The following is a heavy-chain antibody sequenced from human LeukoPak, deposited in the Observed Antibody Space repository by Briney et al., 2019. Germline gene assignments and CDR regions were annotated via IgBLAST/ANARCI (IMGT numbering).Heavy chain of an antibody. CDR2: FDPEDGET. J-gene: IGHJ6*02. Sequence: ASVKVSCKVSGYTLTELSMHWVRQAPGKGLEWMGGFDPEDGETIYAQKFQGRVTMTEDTSTDTAYMELSSLRSEDTAVYYCATRASAAADPYYYYYDMDVWGQGTTVTVSS. V-gene: IGHV1-24*01. D-gene: IGHD6-13*01. CDR3: ATRASAAADPYYYYYDMDV. CDR1: GYTLTELS.